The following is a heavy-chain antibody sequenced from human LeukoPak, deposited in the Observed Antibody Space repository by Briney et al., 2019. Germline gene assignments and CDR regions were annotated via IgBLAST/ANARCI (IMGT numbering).Heavy chain of an antibody. CDR2: ASHDEVGK. Sequence: GGSLRLSCVGSGFTFSDYAIHWVRQAPGKGLEWVAVASHDEVGKQFADSVKGRFTLSRDNSRDSVHLQMSRLRDEDTGVYYCAKDRGYGEHEPFESWGQGSLVTVSS. CDR3: AKDRGYGEHEPFES. V-gene: IGHV3-30*15. CDR1: GFTFSDYA. D-gene: IGHD4-17*01. J-gene: IGHJ4*02.